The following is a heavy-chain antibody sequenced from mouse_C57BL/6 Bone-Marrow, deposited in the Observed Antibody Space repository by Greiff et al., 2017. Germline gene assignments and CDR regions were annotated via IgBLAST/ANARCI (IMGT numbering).Heavy chain of an antibody. CDR2: IYPGDGDT. V-gene: IGHV1-80*01. J-gene: IGHJ1*03. D-gene: IGHD1-1*01. CDR3: AVYYYGSGYFDV. Sequence: VQLQQSGAELVKPGASVKISCKASGYAFSSYWMNWVKQRPGKGLEWIGQIYPGDGDTNYNGKFKGKATLTADKSSSTAYMQLSSLTSEDSAVYFCAVYYYGSGYFDVWGTGTTVTVSS. CDR1: GYAFSSYW.